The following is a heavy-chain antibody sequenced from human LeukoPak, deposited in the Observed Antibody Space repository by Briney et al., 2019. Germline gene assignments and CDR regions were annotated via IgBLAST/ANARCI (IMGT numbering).Heavy chain of an antibody. Sequence: ASVKVSCKASGYTFTGYYIHWVRQPPGQGLEWMGWINPNSGGTNYAQKFQSRVTMTRDTSISTAYMELNRLRSDDTAVYYCARDTTLITYWFDPWGQGTLVTVSS. CDR1: GYTFTGYY. J-gene: IGHJ5*02. V-gene: IGHV1-2*02. CDR3: ARDTTLITYWFDP. CDR2: INPNSGGT. D-gene: IGHD1-1*01.